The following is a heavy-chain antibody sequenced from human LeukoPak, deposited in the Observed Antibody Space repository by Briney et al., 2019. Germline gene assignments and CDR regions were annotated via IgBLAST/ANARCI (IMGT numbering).Heavy chain of an antibody. CDR2: ISGSGGST. D-gene: IGHD3-3*01. CDR3: AKDRYAFWGTYSSNPFDY. Sequence: PGGSLRLSCAASKFTFSSYAMNWVRQASGKGLEWVSGISGSGGSTYYADSVKGRFTISRDNSKNTLYLQMNSLRAEDTAVYYCAKDRYAFWGTYSSNPFDYWGQGTLVTVSS. V-gene: IGHV3-23*01. J-gene: IGHJ4*02. CDR1: KFTFSSYA.